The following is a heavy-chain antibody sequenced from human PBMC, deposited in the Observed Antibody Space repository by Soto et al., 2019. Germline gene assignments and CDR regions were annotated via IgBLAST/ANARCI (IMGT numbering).Heavy chain of an antibody. V-gene: IGHV4-4*07. J-gene: IGHJ5*02. CDR2: IYATGTT. CDR1: GASISGFY. Sequence: PSETLSLTCTVSGASISGFYCSWIRKSAGKGLEWIGRIYATGTTDYNPSLKSRVMMPVDTSKKQFSLKLRSVTAADTAVYYCVRDGTKTLRDGFDPWGQGISVTVSS. CDR3: VRDGTKTLRDGFDP. D-gene: IGHD1-1*01.